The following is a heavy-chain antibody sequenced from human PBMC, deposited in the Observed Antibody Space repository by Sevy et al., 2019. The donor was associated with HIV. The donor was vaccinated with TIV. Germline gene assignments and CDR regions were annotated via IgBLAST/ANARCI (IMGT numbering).Heavy chain of an antibody. CDR2: LSCGCGKI. D-gene: IGHD2-8*01. CDR1: GFAFYEYS. CDR3: AREGCSRPHDY. V-gene: IGHV3-23*01. J-gene: IGHJ4*02. Sequence: GGSLRLSCAASGFAFYEYSMSLIRQAPGKGLEWVATLSCGCGKINYADSVKGRFTISRDNSKNSFYLQMDNLGVEDTTLYYCAREGCSRPHDYWGQGTRVTVSS.